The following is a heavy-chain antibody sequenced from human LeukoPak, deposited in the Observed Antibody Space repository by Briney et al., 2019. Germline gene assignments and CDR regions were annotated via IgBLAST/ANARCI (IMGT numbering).Heavy chain of an antibody. Sequence: GGSLRLSCAASGFTVSSNYMSWVRQAPGKGLEWVSVIYSGGSTYYADSVKGRFTISRDNSKNTLYLQMNSLRAEDTAVYYCARDPAYYDSSGYIGYWGQGTLVIVSS. CDR2: IYSGGST. CDR1: GFTVSSNY. D-gene: IGHD3-22*01. J-gene: IGHJ4*02. CDR3: ARDPAYYDSSGYIGY. V-gene: IGHV3-66*01.